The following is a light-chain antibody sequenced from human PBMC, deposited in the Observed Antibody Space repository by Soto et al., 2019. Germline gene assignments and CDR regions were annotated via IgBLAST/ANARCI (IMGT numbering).Light chain of an antibody. J-gene: IGKJ1*01. CDR2: GAS. CDR3: QQYGTSPET. Sequence: EIVLTQSPATLSLSPGERATLSCRASQSVSSYLAWYQQKPGQAPRLLIYGASTRATGIPDRFSGSGSGTDFSLTIRGLKPEDFAVYYCQQYGTSPETFGQGTKVDIK. CDR1: QSVSSY. V-gene: IGKV3-20*01.